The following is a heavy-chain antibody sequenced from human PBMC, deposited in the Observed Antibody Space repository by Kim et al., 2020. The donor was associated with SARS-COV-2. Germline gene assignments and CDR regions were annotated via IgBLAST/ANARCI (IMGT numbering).Heavy chain of an antibody. CDR2: IFGSGSNT. J-gene: IGHJ2*01. V-gene: IGHV3-23*01. CDR1: GFAFSNYA. D-gene: IGHD1-7*01. CDR3: ARHVHTSTWNFFWYFDL. Sequence: GGSLRLSCEASGFAFSNYAMSWVRQGPGKGLEWVSNIFGSGSNTYHADFVNGRFTISKDNSKNTQYLQMNSLRPDATAVYYCARHVHTSTWNFFWYFDLLGRGTLVTVSS.